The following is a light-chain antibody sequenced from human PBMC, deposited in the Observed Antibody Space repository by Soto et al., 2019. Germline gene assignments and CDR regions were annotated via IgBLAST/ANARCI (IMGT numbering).Light chain of an antibody. J-gene: IGLJ1*01. CDR1: SSNVGGNP. Sequence: QSVLTQLPSASGTPGQRVTISCSGSSSNVGGNPVNWYQHVPTTAPKLLIYTNTQRPSGVPDRFSGSKSGTSASLSISGLQSEDEADYYCASWNDSMNGPVFGTGTKGTVL. CDR3: ASWNDSMNGPV. CDR2: TNT. V-gene: IGLV1-44*01.